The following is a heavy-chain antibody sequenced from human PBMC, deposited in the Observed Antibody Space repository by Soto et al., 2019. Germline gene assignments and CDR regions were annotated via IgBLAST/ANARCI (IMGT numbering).Heavy chain of an antibody. V-gene: IGHV4-61*01. J-gene: IGHJ4*02. CDR1: GGSISSSSYY. CDR2: IYYSGST. CDR3: ARESGSYYESSFDY. D-gene: IGHD1-26*01. Sequence: SETLSLTCTVSGGSISSSSYYWGWIRQPPGKGLEWIGYIYYSGSTNYNPSLKSRVTISVDTSKNQFSLKLSSVTAADTAVYYCARESGSYYESSFDYWGQGTLVTVSS.